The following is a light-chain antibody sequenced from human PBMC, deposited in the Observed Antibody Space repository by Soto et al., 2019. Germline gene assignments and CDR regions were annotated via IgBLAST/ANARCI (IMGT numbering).Light chain of an antibody. V-gene: IGKV3-20*01. J-gene: IGKJ1*01. CDR1: HTISSSY. Sequence: EIVLTQSPGTLSLSPGERATLSCMASHTISSSYLAWYQQKPGQAPRLLMYGISRRATGIPDRFSGSGSGKDFTLTITRLEPEDFAVYYCQQYVTSSPRTFGQGTKADIK. CDR3: QQYVTSSPRT. CDR2: GIS.